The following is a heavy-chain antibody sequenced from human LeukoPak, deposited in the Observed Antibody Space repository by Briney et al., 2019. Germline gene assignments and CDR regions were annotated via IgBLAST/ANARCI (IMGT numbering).Heavy chain of an antibody. CDR1: GFTFGSYS. CDR3: ARGVGVSWGGLYYFDF. J-gene: IGHJ4*02. CDR2: IRNNGDST. D-gene: IGHD1-26*01. Sequence: GGSLRLSCAASGFTFGSYSMNWVRQAPGKGLEYVSTIRNNGDSTFYGNSVKGRFTISRDNSKNTLYLQMGSLSADDMAVYYCARGVGVSWGGLYYFDFWGQGTLVTVSS. V-gene: IGHV3-64*01.